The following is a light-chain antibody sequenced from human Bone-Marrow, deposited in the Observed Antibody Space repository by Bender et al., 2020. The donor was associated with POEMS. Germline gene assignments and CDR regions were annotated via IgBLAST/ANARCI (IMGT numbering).Light chain of an antibody. CDR3: CSYAGGSLV. CDR1: SSDVGGYNY. CDR2: DVT. J-gene: IGLJ2*01. Sequence: QSVLTQPASVSGSPGQSITISCTGTSSDVGGYNYVSWYQQHPGKAPKLMIYDVTNRPSGVSDRFSGSKSGNTASLTISGLQPEDEADYYCCSYAGGSLVFGGGTKLTVL. V-gene: IGLV2-14*03.